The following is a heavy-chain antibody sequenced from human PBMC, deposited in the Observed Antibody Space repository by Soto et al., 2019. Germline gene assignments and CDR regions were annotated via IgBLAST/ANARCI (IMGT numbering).Heavy chain of an antibody. CDR3: AAGIVATPPDY. Sequence: GASVKVSCKASGYTFTGYYMHWVRQAPGQGLEWMGWINPNSGGTNYAQKFQGWVTITRDMSTSTAYMELSSLRSEDTAVYYCAAGIVATPPDYLGQGTLVTVSS. CDR2: INPNSGGT. V-gene: IGHV1-2*04. J-gene: IGHJ4*02. D-gene: IGHD5-12*01. CDR1: GYTFTGYY.